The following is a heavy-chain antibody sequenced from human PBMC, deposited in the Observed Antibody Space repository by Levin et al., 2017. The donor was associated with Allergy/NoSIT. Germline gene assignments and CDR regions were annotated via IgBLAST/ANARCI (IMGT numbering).Heavy chain of an antibody. J-gene: IGHJ4*02. V-gene: IGHV1-8*01. Sequence: GESLKISCKASGYTFTSYDINWVRQATGQGLEWMGWMNPNSGNTGYAQKFQGRVTMTRNTSISTAYMELSSLRSEDTAVYYCARAMRYCSSTSCYTWVLDFDYWGQGTLVTVSS. CDR1: GYTFTSYD. CDR3: ARAMRYCSSTSCYTWVLDFDY. D-gene: IGHD2-2*02. CDR2: MNPNSGNT.